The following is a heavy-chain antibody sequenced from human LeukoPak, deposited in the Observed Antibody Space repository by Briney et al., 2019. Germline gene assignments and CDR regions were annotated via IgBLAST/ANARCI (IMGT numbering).Heavy chain of an antibody. J-gene: IGHJ5*02. D-gene: IGHD6-6*01. CDR3: AKDMIAVRPAWFGA. V-gene: IGHV3-30*02. Sequence: PGGSLRLSCAASGFTFRSYRMQWVPQSPGKGGGGVTCIRYDGGSKLYADSVKGRFIISRDNSKNILYLQMSSLRPEDTGVYYCAKDMIAVRPAWFGAWGEGRRLVTVSS. CDR2: IRYDGGSK. CDR1: GFTFRSYR.